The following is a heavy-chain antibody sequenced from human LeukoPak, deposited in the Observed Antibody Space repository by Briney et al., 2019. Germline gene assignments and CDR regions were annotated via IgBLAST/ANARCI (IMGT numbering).Heavy chain of an antibody. CDR2: ISYDGSNE. D-gene: IGHD6-19*01. CDR3: ASEGSIAVAGTFGY. CDR1: GFSFSSYG. J-gene: IGHJ4*02. V-gene: IGHV3-30*03. Sequence: GGSLRLSCAASGFSFSSYGMHWVRQAPGKGLEWVAVISYDGSNEYFADSVKGRFTISRDNSKNTLYLQMNSLRAQDTAVYYCASEGSIAVAGTFGYWGQGTLVTVSS.